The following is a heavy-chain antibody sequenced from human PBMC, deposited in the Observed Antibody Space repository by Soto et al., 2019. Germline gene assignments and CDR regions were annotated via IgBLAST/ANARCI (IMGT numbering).Heavy chain of an antibody. V-gene: IGHV3-74*01. J-gene: IGHJ6*02. CDR2: IDSDGSST. Sequence: GGSLRLSCAASGFTFGSYWMNWVRQAPGKGLVWVSRIDSDGSSTTYADSVKGRFTASRDNAKNTLYLQMSSLRVEDTAVYYCARGRPYGMDVWGQGTTVTVSS. CDR1: GFTFGSYW. CDR3: ARGRPYGMDV.